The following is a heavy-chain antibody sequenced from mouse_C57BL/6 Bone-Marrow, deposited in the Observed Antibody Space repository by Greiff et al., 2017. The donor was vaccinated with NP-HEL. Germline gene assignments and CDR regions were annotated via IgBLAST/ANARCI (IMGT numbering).Heavy chain of an antibody. CDR1: GYTFTDYE. J-gene: IGHJ4*01. V-gene: IGHV1-15*01. CDR3: TREGYYAMDY. Sequence: QVQLKQSGAELVRPGASVTLSCKASGYTFTDYEMHWVKQTPVHGLEWIGAIDPETGGTAYNPKFKGKAILTADKSSSTAYMELRSLTAEDSAVYCCTREGYYAMDYWGQGTSVTVSS. CDR2: IDPETGGT.